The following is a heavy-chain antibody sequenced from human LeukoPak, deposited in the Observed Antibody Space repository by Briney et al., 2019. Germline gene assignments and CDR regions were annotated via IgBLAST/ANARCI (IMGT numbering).Heavy chain of an antibody. CDR2: ISSSGSTI. CDR3: VRDFDTARAGDAFDI. Sequence: GGSLRLSCAASGFTFSDYYMSWIRQAAGKGLEGVSYISSSGSTIHYADSVKGRVTISRDNAKNSLHLQMNSLRAEDTAVYYCVRDFDTARAGDAFDIWGQGTMVTVSS. J-gene: IGHJ3*02. CDR1: GFTFSDYY. D-gene: IGHD5-18*01. V-gene: IGHV3-11*01.